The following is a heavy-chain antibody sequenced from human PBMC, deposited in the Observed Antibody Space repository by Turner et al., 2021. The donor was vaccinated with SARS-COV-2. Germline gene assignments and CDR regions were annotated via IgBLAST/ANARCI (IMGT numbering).Heavy chain of an antibody. J-gene: IGHJ4*02. D-gene: IGHD6-13*01. CDR1: GFTVSSYW. CDR3: ATSRSFDY. CDR2: IDTDGSTT. V-gene: IGHV3-74*01. Sequence: EVQLVESGGGLVQPGGSLRLSCAASGFTVSSYWMHWVRQAPGQCLMWVSRIDTDGSTTSYADSVKGRFTISRDNAKNTLYLQMNSLRAEDTAVYYCATSRSFDYWGQGTLVTVSS.